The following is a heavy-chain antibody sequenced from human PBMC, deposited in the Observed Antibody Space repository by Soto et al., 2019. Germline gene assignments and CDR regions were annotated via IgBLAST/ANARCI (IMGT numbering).Heavy chain of an antibody. CDR2: IYYSGST. J-gene: IGHJ4*02. V-gene: IGHV4-31*03. CDR1: GGSISSGGYY. Sequence: SETLSLTCTVSGGSISSGGYYWSWIRQHPGKGLEWIGYIYYSGSTYYNPSLKSRVTISVGTSKNQFSLKLSSVTAADTAVYYCARWGYYGSGSHRARDYWGQGTLVTVSS. D-gene: IGHD3-10*01. CDR3: ARWGYYGSGSHRARDY.